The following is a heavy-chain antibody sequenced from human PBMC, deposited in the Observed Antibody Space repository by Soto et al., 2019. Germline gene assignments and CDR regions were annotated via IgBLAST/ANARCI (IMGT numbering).Heavy chain of an antibody. CDR3: ARVGGAARPDGLNWFDP. D-gene: IGHD6-6*01. V-gene: IGHV4-59*01. J-gene: IGHJ5*02. Sequence: SETLSLTCTVSGGSISSYYWSWIRQPPGKGLEWIGYIYYSGSTNYNPSLKSRVTISVDTSKNQFSLKLSSVTAADTAVYYCARVGGAARPDGLNWFDPWGQGTLVTVSS. CDR1: GGSISSYY. CDR2: IYYSGST.